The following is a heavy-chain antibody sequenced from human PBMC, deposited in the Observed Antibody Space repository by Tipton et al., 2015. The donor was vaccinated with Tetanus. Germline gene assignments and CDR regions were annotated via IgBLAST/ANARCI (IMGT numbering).Heavy chain of an antibody. CDR3: ARVGNTMIGGQATHFDY. J-gene: IGHJ4*02. V-gene: IGHV4-31*03. D-gene: IGHD3-10*01. CDR1: GGSITSSIDY. Sequence: TLSLTCTVSGGSITSSIDYWTWIRQHPGKGLEWIGYVYYSGSATYNPSLKRRVVISVDTSKDQFSLKMNSVTAADTAVYYCARVGNTMIGGQATHFDYWGPGALVTVSS. CDR2: VYYSGSA.